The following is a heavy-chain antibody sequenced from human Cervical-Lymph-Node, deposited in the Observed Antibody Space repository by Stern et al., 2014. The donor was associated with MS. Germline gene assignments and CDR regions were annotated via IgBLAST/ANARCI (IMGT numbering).Heavy chain of an antibody. V-gene: IGHV3-7*01. CDR3: ARGRDYFGP. CDR1: GLSFSDYW. Sequence: EMQLVESGGGLAQPGGSLRLSCAASGLSFSDYWMSWVRQAPGKGLEWVAYIKQDGSEKYYLDSVKGRFTISRDNTKNSLSLQMNSLRVEDTAFYYCARGRDYFGPWGQGTLVTVSS. J-gene: IGHJ4*02. CDR2: IKQDGSEK.